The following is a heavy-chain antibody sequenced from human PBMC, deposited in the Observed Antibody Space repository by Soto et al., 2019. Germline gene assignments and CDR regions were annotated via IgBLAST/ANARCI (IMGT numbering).Heavy chain of an antibody. V-gene: IGHV3-7*01. CDR3: ARGNWNYYYGFDV. Sequence: GGPLRLSCAASEFTFGKYYMTWVRQAPGKGPEWVANIKPDGSEQYYVDSVKGRFTISRDNANNSLYLQMNSLRAEDTAVYFCARGNWNYYYGFDVWGHGTTVTVSS. D-gene: IGHD1-20*01. J-gene: IGHJ6*02. CDR1: EFTFGKYY. CDR2: IKPDGSEQ.